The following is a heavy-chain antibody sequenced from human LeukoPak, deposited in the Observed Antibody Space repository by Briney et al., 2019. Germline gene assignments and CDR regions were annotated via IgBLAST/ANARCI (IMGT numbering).Heavy chain of an antibody. CDR1: GFTFSSYA. J-gene: IGHJ4*02. V-gene: IGHV3-23*01. CDR3: AKLWDSGTYFYFDY. Sequence: GGSLRLSCAASGFTFSSYAMSWVRQAPGKGLEWVSTISGSGGSTYYADSVKGRSTISRDNSKNTLYLQMNSLRAEDTAAYYCAKLWDSGTYFYFDYWGQGTLVTVSS. CDR2: ISGSGGST. D-gene: IGHD1-26*01.